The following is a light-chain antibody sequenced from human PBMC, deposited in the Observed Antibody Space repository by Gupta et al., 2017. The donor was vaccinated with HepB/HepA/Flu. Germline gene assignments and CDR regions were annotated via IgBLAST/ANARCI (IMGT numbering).Light chain of an antibody. CDR1: SSNIGTNY. J-gene: IGLJ2*01. V-gene: IGLV1-47*01. CDR2: RDN. CDR3: AAWDDSRSVL. Sequence: QSVLTQPPSASGTPGQRVTISCSGSSSNIGTNYVYWYQQPPGTAPKLLIYRDNQRPAGVPDRFSGSKSGTSASLAISVLRAEDEADYYCAAWDDSRSVLFGGGTKVTVL.